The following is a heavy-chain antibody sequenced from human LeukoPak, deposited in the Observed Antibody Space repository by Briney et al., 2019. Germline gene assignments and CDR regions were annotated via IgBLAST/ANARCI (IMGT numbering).Heavy chain of an antibody. CDR2: ISYDGSNK. V-gene: IGHV3-30*04. CDR3: ARGAIVVVTAYLGS. D-gene: IGHD2-21*02. J-gene: IGHJ4*02. CDR1: GFTFSSYA. Sequence: GGSLRLSCAASGFTFSSYAMHWVRQAPGKGLEWVAVISYDGSNKYYADSVKGRFTISRDNSKNTLYLQMNSLRAEDTAVYYCARGAIVVVTAYLGSWGQGTLVTVSS.